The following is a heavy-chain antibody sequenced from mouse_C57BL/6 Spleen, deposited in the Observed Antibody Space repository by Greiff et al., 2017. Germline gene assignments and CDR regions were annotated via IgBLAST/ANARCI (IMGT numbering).Heavy chain of an antibody. Sequence: EVKLVESGGGLVKPGGSLKLSCAASGFTFSSYAMSWVRQTPEKRLEWVATISDGGSYTYYPDNVKGRFTISRDNAKNNLYLQMSHLKSEDTAMYYCARDEGSGYVFAYWGQGTLVTVSA. V-gene: IGHV5-4*01. CDR3: ARDEGSGYVFAY. CDR1: GFTFSSYA. J-gene: IGHJ3*01. D-gene: IGHD3-2*02. CDR2: ISDGGSYT.